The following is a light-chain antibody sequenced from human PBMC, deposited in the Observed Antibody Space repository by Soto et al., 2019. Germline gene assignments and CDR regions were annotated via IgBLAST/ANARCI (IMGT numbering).Light chain of an antibody. CDR3: CSFTITKTYV. CDR2: DVN. Sequence: QSVLTQPASVSGSPGQSIAISCTGSSSVVGAHNFVSWYQQHPGKAPKLIIYDVNNRPSGVSNRFSGSKSGDTASLTISGLQAEDEADYYCCSFTITKTYVFGTGTKVTVL. V-gene: IGLV2-14*01. CDR1: SSVVGAHNF. J-gene: IGLJ1*01.